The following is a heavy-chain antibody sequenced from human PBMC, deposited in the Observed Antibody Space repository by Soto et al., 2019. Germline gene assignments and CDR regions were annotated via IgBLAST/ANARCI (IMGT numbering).Heavy chain of an antibody. CDR2: ISAYNGYS. D-gene: IGHD3-10*01. CDR1: GYTFISDG. J-gene: IGHJ4*02. Sequence: GASVKVSCKASGYTFISDGFTWVRQAPGQGLEWMGWISAYNGYSTSAQKFQGRITMTTDTSTSTAYMELRSLRSDDTAVYYCAGVKNFGEKNANFDYWGQGTLVTVSS. CDR3: AGVKNFGEKNANFDY. V-gene: IGHV1-18*04.